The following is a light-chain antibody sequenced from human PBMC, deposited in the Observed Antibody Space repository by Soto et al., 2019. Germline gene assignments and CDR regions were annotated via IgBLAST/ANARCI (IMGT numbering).Light chain of an antibody. CDR2: DVS. CDR3: CSYAGSDTHYV. Sequence: QSALTQPRSVSGSPGQSVTISCTGTSSDVGGYNSVSWYQQHPDKAPKFMIYDVSKRPSGVPDRFSGYKSGNTASLTISGLQAEDEADYYCCSYAGSDTHYVFGTGTKVTVL. V-gene: IGLV2-11*01. CDR1: SSDVGGYNS. J-gene: IGLJ1*01.